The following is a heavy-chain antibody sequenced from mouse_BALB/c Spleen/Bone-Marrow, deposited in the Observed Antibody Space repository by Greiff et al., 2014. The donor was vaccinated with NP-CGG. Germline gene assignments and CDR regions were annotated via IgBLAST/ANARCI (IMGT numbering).Heavy chain of an antibody. CDR3: AFYYGNYGDY. J-gene: IGHJ2*01. CDR2: IDTSDSYT. V-gene: IGHV1-69*01. Sequence: QVQLQQPGAELVMPGASVKMSCKASGYTFTDYWMHWVKQRPGQGLEWIGAIDTSDSYTSYNQKFKGKATLTVGESSSTAYMQLSSLTSEDSAVYYCAFYYGNYGDYWGQGTTLTVSS. CDR1: GYTFTDYW. D-gene: IGHD2-1*01.